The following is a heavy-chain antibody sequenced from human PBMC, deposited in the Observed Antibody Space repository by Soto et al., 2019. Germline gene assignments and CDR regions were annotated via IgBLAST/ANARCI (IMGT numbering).Heavy chain of an antibody. Sequence: SETLSLTCTVSGGSISSYYWSWIRQPPGKGLEWIGYIYYSGSTNYTPSLKSRVTISVDTSKNQFSLKLSSVTAADTAVYYCARTGWEGVVVAAKRAYYYYYYMDVWGKGTTVTVSS. J-gene: IGHJ6*03. V-gene: IGHV4-59*01. CDR3: ARTGWEGVVVAAKRAYYYYYYMDV. CDR1: GGSISSYY. D-gene: IGHD2-15*01. CDR2: IYYSGST.